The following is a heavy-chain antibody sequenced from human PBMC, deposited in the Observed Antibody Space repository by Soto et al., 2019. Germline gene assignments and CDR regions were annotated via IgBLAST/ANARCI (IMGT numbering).Heavy chain of an antibody. V-gene: IGHV3-7*01. Sequence: EVQLVESGGGLVQPGGSLRLSCAASGFTFSADWMTWVRQAPGKGLEWVANIKEDGSEKHYVDSVKDRFSISRDNAKDALYLQMNSLRAEDTAVYYCARDYSPDDSGTYSDAFDIGGRGTMVTVS. CDR3: ARDYSPDDSGTYSDAFDI. D-gene: IGHD3-10*01. J-gene: IGHJ3*02. CDR2: IKEDGSEK. CDR1: GFTFSADW.